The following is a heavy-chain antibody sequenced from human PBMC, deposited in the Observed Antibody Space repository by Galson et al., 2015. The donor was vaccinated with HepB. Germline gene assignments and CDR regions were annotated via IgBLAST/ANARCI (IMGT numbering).Heavy chain of an antibody. D-gene: IGHD6-19*01. V-gene: IGHV3-23*01. CDR3: AKDMEWLVPIYHFDY. J-gene: IGHJ4*02. CDR2: ISGSGGST. CDR1: GFTFSSHA. Sequence: SLRLSCAASGFTFSSHAMSWVRQAPGKGLEWVSGISGSGGSTHCADSVKGRFTISRDNSKNTLYLQMNSLRAEDTAVYYCAKDMEWLVPIYHFDYWGQGTLLTVS.